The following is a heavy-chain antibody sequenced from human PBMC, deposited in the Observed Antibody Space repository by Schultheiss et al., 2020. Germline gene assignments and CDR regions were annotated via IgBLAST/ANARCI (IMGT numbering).Heavy chain of an antibody. Sequence: SQTLSLTCTVSGGSISSGFDYWSWIRQHPGKGLEWIGYIYYSGSTNYNPSLKSRVTISVDTSKNQFSLRLSSVTAADTAVYYCASSESKVAATADFDYWGQGTLVTVSS. V-gene: IGHV4-61*01. CDR1: GGSISSGFDY. CDR3: ASSESKVAATADFDY. D-gene: IGHD2-15*01. J-gene: IGHJ4*02. CDR2: IYYSGST.